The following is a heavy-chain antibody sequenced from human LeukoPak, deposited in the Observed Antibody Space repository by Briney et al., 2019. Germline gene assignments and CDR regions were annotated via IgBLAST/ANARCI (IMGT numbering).Heavy chain of an antibody. V-gene: IGHV4-34*01. J-gene: IGHJ4*02. D-gene: IGHD3-22*01. CDR2: INHSGST. CDR1: GGSFSGYY. Sequence: SETLSLTCAVYGGSFSGYYWSWIRQPPGKGLEWIGEINHSGSTNYNPSLKSRVTISVDTSKNQFSLKLSSVTAADTAVYYCARIVYYDSSGHFYHFDYWGQGTLVTVSS. CDR3: ARIVYYDSSGHFYHFDY.